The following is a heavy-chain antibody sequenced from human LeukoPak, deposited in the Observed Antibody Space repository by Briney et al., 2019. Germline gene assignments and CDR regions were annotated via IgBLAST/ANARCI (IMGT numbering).Heavy chain of an antibody. CDR2: MNPNSGNT. CDR1: GYTFTSYD. CDR3: ASQLHYYDFWSDHTEDYYYYGMDV. J-gene: IGHJ6*02. Sequence: ASVKVSCKASGYTFTSYDINWVRQATGQGLEWMGWMNPNSGNTGYAQKFQGRVTMTRNTSISTAYMELSSLRSEDTAVYYCASQLHYYDFWSDHTEDYYYYGMDVWGQGTTVTVSS. V-gene: IGHV1-8*01. D-gene: IGHD3-3*01.